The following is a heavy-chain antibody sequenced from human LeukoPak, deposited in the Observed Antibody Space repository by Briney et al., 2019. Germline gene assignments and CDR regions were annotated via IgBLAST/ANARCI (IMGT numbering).Heavy chain of an antibody. J-gene: IGHJ2*01. CDR1: GFTFSSYA. CDR2: FSVGGGTT. Sequence: GGSLRLSCAASGFTFSSYAMSWVRQAPGKGLEWVSAFSVGGGTTFYADSVKGRFTISRDNAKNSLYLHMNSLRAEDTAVYYCAREDKWYFDLWGRGTLVTVSS. V-gene: IGHV3-23*01. CDR3: AREDKWYFDL.